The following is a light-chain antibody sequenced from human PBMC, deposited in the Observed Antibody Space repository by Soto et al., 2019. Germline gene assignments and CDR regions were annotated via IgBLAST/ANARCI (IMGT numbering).Light chain of an antibody. V-gene: IGLV2-14*01. Sequence: QRGLGKPGSVCGSPGQSITSSCTGYSDHIGTYEYLSWHQHHPGKAPKLIIFGVYDRPSGVSDRFSGSKSGNTASLTIFGLQLEDEAVYYCSSYTSGSTLPWVFGTGTKVTVL. CDR1: SDHIGTYEY. CDR2: GVY. CDR3: SSYTSGSTLPWV. J-gene: IGLJ1*01.